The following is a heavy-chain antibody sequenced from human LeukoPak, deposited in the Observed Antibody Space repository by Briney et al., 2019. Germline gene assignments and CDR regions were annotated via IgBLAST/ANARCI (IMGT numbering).Heavy chain of an antibody. Sequence: ASVKVSCKTYGYSFTSYAMNWVRQAPGQGLEFMGWINTGTGYPTYAQGFTGRFVFSLDTSVSTAYLQISTLKPEDTAVYYCASFGAHSFDYWGQGTLVTVSS. J-gene: IGHJ4*02. CDR1: GYSFTSYA. CDR2: INTGTGYP. CDR3: ASFGAHSFDY. D-gene: IGHD3-10*01. V-gene: IGHV7-4-1*02.